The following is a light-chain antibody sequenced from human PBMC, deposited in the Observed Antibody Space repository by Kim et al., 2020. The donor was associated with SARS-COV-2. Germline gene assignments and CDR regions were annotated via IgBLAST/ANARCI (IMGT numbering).Light chain of an antibody. J-gene: IGKJ1*01. Sequence: PGERATLSCTTSQRVSSSYFAWYQQKPGQAPRLLIYGVSNRATGIPDRFSGSGSGTDFTLTISRLEPEDFAVYFCHQYDSALWTFGQGTKVDIK. CDR2: GVS. CDR1: QRVSSSY. CDR3: HQYDSALWT. V-gene: IGKV3-20*01.